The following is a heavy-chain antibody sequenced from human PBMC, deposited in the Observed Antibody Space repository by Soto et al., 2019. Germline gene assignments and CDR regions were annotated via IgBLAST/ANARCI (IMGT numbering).Heavy chain of an antibody. CDR1: GFTFSNYW. Sequence: EVQLVESGGGLVQPGGSLRLSCAASGFTFSNYWMTWVRQAPGKGLEWVANMKQEGRETDYVGSLKGRFTISRDNAKNSLYLQMNSLGAEDTAVYYCARDQGKIDYWGQGTLVTVSS. CDR2: MKQEGRET. J-gene: IGHJ4*02. V-gene: IGHV3-7*05. CDR3: ARDQGKIDY.